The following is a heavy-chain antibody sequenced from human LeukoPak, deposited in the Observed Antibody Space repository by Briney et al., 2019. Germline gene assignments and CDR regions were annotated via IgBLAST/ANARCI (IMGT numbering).Heavy chain of an antibody. J-gene: IGHJ6*03. CDR1: GYTFTSYG. Sequence: ASVKVSCKASGYTFTSYGISWVRQAPGQGLEWMGWISAYNGNTNYAQKLQGRVTMTTDTSTSTAYMELRSLRSDDTAVYYCARQIPDSRITIFGVVIGSLDYYYMDVWGKGTTVTVSS. CDR2: ISAYNGNT. V-gene: IGHV1-18*01. D-gene: IGHD3-3*01. CDR3: ARQIPDSRITIFGVVIGSLDYYYMDV.